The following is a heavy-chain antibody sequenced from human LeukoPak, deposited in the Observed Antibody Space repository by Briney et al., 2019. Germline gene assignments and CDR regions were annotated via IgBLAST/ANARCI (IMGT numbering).Heavy chain of an antibody. J-gene: IGHJ4*02. D-gene: IGHD4-17*01. Sequence: WGTLSLTCAASGCTISSYFWSWIRQPAGKGLEWIGRIYTSGSTDYNPALKSRVTMFVNTSKNQYPLKLTSVTAATTVLYYCETHGAHYEPGSYSGYWGQGTLVTVSS. CDR1: GCTISSYF. V-gene: IGHV4-4*07. CDR3: ETHGAHYEPGSYSGY. CDR2: IYTSGST.